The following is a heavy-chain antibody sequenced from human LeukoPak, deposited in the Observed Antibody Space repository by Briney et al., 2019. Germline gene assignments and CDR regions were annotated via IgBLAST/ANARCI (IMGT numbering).Heavy chain of an antibody. Sequence: SETLSLTCTVSGGSISSYYWSWIRQPPGKGLEWIGYIYYSGSTNYNPSLKSRVTMSVDTSKNQFSLKLSSVTAADTAVYYCARVAAVAGDYFDYWGQGTLVTVSS. J-gene: IGHJ4*02. CDR3: ARVAAVAGDYFDY. CDR1: GGSISSYY. D-gene: IGHD6-19*01. CDR2: IYYSGST. V-gene: IGHV4-59*12.